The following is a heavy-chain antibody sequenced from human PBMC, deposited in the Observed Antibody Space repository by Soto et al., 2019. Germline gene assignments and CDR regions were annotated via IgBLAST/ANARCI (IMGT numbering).Heavy chain of an antibody. D-gene: IGHD3-10*01. J-gene: IGHJ6*02. CDR2: IIPIFGTA. CDR3: ARPGSGSYTYYYYGMDV. V-gene: IGHV1-69*13. CDR1: GGTFSSYA. Sequence: GASVKVSCKASGGTFSSYAISWVRQAPGQGLEWMGGIIPIFGTANYAQKFQGRVTITADESTSTAYMELSSLRSEDTAVYYCARPGSGSYTYYYYGMDVWGQGTTVTVSS.